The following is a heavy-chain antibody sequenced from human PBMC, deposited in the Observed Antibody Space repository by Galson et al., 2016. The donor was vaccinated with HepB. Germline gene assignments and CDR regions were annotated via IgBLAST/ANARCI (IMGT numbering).Heavy chain of an antibody. CDR2: ISSSGSVL. CDR1: GFTFSSYE. CDR3: ARGPHPRSWGPTPGCLEY. V-gene: IGHV3-48*03. Sequence: SLRLSCAVSGFTFSSYEMYWVRQTPGRGLEWVSYISSSGSVLYYAESVRGRFTVSRENGQNLLFLQMDGLKAEDSGLYYGARGPHPRSWGPTPGCLEYWGQGTLVTVSS. J-gene: IGHJ4*02. D-gene: IGHD3-16*01.